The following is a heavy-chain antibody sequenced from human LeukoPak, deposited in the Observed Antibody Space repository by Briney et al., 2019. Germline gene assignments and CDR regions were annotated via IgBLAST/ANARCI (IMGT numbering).Heavy chain of an antibody. D-gene: IGHD2-2*01. Sequence: SETLSLTCTVSGGSISSGSYYWSWIRQPAGKGLEWIGRIYTSGSTNYNPSLKSRVTISVDTSKNQFSLKLSSVTAADTAVYYCARDRRQYQLLRGFNYYYYMDVWGKGTTVTVSS. V-gene: IGHV4-61*02. CDR1: GGSISSGSYY. CDR3: ARDRRQYQLLRGFNYYYYMDV. J-gene: IGHJ6*03. CDR2: IYTSGST.